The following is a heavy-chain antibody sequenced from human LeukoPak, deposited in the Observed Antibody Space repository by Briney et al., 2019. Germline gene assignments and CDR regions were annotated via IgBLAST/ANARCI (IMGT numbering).Heavy chain of an antibody. CDR1: GGTFSSYA. CDR3: ANFIHYDILTGPDY. J-gene: IGHJ4*02. CDR2: IIPILGIA. Sequence: SVKVSCKASGGTFSSYAISWVRQAPGQGLEWMGRIIPILGIANYAQKFQGRVTITADKSTSTAYMELNSLRAEDTAVYYCANFIHYDILTGPDYWGQGTLVTVSS. V-gene: IGHV1-69*04. D-gene: IGHD3-9*01.